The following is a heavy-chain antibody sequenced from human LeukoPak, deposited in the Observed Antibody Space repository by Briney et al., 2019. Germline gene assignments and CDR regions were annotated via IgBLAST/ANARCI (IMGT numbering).Heavy chain of an antibody. CDR3: VRGRLYYDILTGPTDAMDV. J-gene: IGHJ6*02. CDR1: GFTFSSHW. CDR2: INSDESST. D-gene: IGHD3-9*01. Sequence: GGSLRLSWAASGFTFSSHWMHWVRQAPGKGLVWVSRINSDESSTNYADSVKGRFTISRDNAKSTLYLQMNSLRGEDTAVYYCVRGRLYYDILTGPTDAMDVWGQGTTVTVS. V-gene: IGHV3-74*01.